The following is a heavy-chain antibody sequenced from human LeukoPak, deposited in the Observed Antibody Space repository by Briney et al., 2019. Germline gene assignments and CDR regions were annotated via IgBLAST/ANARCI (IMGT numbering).Heavy chain of an antibody. Sequence: ASVKVSCKASGYTFTSYGISWVRQAPGQGLEWMGWISAYNGNTNYAQKLQGRVTMTTDTSTSTAYMELRSLRSDDTAVYYCARLSGRSPANYYYYYMDVWGKGTTVTVSS. D-gene: IGHD1-14*01. J-gene: IGHJ6*03. CDR2: ISAYNGNT. V-gene: IGHV1-18*01. CDR1: GYTFTSYG. CDR3: ARLSGRSPANYYYYYMDV.